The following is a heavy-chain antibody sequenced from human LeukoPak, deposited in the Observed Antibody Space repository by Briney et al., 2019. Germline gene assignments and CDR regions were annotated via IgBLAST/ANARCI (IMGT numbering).Heavy chain of an antibody. D-gene: IGHD3-9*01. V-gene: IGHV4-59*01. Sequence: LETLSLTCTVPGDSISDYYWHWIRQPPGKGLEWIGDVSYSGSTNFNPSLKSRVTVSVDTSKNQFSLKLTSVTAADTAVYYCAGDHPPYSDIFDYWGQGTLVTVSS. J-gene: IGHJ4*02. CDR2: VSYSGST. CDR3: AGDHPPYSDIFDY. CDR1: GDSISDYY.